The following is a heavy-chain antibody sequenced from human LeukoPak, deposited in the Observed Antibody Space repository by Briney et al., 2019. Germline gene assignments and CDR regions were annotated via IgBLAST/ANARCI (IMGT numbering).Heavy chain of an antibody. CDR3: AKTFVNYCSSTSCPGYSGYEMDY. J-gene: IGHJ4*02. CDR1: GFTFSSYA. Sequence: GGSLRLSCAASGFTFSSYAMSWVRQAPGKGLEWVSAISGSGGSTYYADSVKGRFTISRDNSKNTLYLQMNSLRAEDTAVYYCAKTFVNYCSSTSCPGYSGYEMDYWGQGTLVTVSS. D-gene: IGHD2-2*01. V-gene: IGHV3-23*01. CDR2: ISGSGGST.